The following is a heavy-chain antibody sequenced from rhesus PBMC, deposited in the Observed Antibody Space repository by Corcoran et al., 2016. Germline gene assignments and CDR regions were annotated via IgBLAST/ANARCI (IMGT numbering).Heavy chain of an antibody. CDR2: IYGVSGST. CDR3: ARGARGSWSVGEYLDF. D-gene: IGHD6-13*01. CDR1: GYSISSGDG. J-gene: IGHJ1*01. Sequence: QVQLQESGPGLVKPSETLSLTCAVSGYSISSGDGWGWIRRPPGTGRGWIGQIYGVSGSTYSNPSLKSRVTVSKDTSKNQFSLKVRSVTAADTAVYYCARGARGSWSVGEYLDFWGQGALVTVSS. V-gene: IGHV4-127*01.